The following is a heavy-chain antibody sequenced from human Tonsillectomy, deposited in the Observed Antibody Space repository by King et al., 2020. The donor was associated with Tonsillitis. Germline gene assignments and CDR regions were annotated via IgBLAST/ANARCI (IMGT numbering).Heavy chain of an antibody. CDR3: ASRRRIVGEEPPDAFDI. CDR1: VGSINSYY. V-gene: IGHV4-59*08. J-gene: IGHJ3*02. Sequence: QLQESGPGLVKPSETLSLTCTVSVGSINSYYWSWIRQPPGKGLEWIGYIYYSGSTHYNPSLKSRVTISVDTSKNQFSLNLSSVTAADTAVYYCASRRRIVGEEPPDAFDIWSQGTLVTASS. D-gene: IGHD1-26*01. CDR2: IYYSGST.